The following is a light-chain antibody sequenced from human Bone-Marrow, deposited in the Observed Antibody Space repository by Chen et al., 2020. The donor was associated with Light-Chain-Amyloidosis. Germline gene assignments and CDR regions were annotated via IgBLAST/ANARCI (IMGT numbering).Light chain of an antibody. CDR3: QVWERSSDRPV. CDR2: DDS. V-gene: IGLV3-21*02. CDR1: NIGSTS. Sequence: SYVLTRPSSVSVAPGQTATIACGGNNIGSTSVHWYQQTPGQAPLLVVYDDSDRPSGIPERLSGSNSGNTATLTISRVEAGDEADYYCQVWERSSDRPVFGGGTKLTVL. J-gene: IGLJ3*02.